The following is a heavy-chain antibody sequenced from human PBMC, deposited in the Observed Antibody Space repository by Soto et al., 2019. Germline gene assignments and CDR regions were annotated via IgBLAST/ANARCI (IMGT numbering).Heavy chain of an antibody. CDR3: ARGGTPIDY. V-gene: IGHV1-18*01. J-gene: IGHJ4*02. D-gene: IGHD3-16*01. CDR2: ISAYNGNT. Sequence: QVQLVQSGAEVKKPGASVKVSCKASGYTFTNFGISWVRQAPGQGLEWMGWISAYNGNTNYAQNFRGRVXMTTDTXSSTAXMXXXXLRSDDTAVXXSARGGTPIDYWGQGTLVTVSS. CDR1: GYTFTNFG.